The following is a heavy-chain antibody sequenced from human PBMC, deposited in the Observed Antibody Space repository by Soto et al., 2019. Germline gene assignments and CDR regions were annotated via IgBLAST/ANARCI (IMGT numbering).Heavy chain of an antibody. J-gene: IGHJ1*01. D-gene: IGHD4-17*01. CDR2: IKQDGSEK. Sequence: GSLRLSCAASGFTFSIYWMSWVRQAPGKGLEWVANIKQDGSEKYYVDSVKGRFTISRDNAKNSLYLQMNSLRAEDTAVYYCARASGRDYGDYLEYLQHWGQGTLVTVSS. CDR1: GFTFSIYW. V-gene: IGHV3-7*01. CDR3: ARASGRDYGDYLEYLQH.